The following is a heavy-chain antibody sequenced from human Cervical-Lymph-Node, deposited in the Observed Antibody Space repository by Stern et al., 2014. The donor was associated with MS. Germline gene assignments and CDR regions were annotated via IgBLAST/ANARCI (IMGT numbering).Heavy chain of an antibody. J-gene: IGHJ4*02. D-gene: IGHD4-17*01. CDR3: TKTTVTTRPFEY. Sequence: VQLVESGGGLVQPGRSLRLSCAASGFTVNDYSMHWVRQAPGKGLERVSGSSWDGGSTEYAASVKGRFAISRDNARNSLFLHMNSLRPEDTAFYYCTKTTVTTRPFEYWGQGSLVTVSS. V-gene: IGHV3-9*01. CDR2: SSWDGGST. CDR1: GFTVNDYS.